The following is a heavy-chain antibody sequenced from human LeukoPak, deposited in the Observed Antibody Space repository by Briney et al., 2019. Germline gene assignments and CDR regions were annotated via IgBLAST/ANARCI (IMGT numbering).Heavy chain of an antibody. J-gene: IGHJ4*02. CDR2: IYHSGST. CDR1: GGSISSGGYY. CDR3: AREGVDYSKRIEDY. V-gene: IGHV4-30-2*01. Sequence: SQTLSLTCTVSGGSISSGGYYWSWIRQPPGKGLEWIGYIYHSGSTYYNPSLKSRVTISVDRSKNQFSLKLSSVTAADTAVYYCAREGVDYSKRIEDYWGQGTLVTVSS. D-gene: IGHD4-11*01.